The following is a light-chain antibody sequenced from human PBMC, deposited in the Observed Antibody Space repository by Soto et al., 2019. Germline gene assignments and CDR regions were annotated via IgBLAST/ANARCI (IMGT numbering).Light chain of an antibody. CDR1: QSVLYNSNNKNY. Sequence: DIVMTQSPDSLAVSLGERATINCKSSQSVLYNSNNKNYLAWYQQRPGQPPKLLIYWASTRESGVPDRFSGSWSGTESPPTITSLQAEDVAVYYCQQYESTPPTFGQGTKLEIK. J-gene: IGKJ2*01. CDR3: QQYESTPPT. CDR2: WAS. V-gene: IGKV4-1*01.